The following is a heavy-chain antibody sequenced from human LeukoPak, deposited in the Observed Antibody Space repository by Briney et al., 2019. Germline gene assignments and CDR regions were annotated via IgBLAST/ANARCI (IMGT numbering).Heavy chain of an antibody. CDR1: GFTFTSYA. Sequence: GGSLRLSCAASGFTFTSYAIHWVRQAPGRGLEWVSPISGGGGYTYYADSVKGRFTISRDDSKSTLYLQMYSLRAEDTAVYYCARDLDYWGQGTLVTVSS. CDR2: ISGGGGYT. V-gene: IGHV3-23*01. J-gene: IGHJ4*02. CDR3: ARDLDY.